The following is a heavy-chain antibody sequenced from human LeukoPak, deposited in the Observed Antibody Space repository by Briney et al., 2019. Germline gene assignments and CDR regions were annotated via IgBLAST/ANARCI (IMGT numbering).Heavy chain of an antibody. CDR1: GGSFSGYY. D-gene: IGHD3-10*01. J-gene: IGHJ4*02. V-gene: IGHV4-34*01. Sequence: ASETLSLTCAVYGGSFSGYYWSWIRQPPGKGLEWIGEINHSGSTNYNPSLKSRVNISVDTSKNQFSLKLSSVTAADTAVYYCASGAPRGSDYWGQGTLVTVSS. CDR2: INHSGST. CDR3: ASGAPRGSDY.